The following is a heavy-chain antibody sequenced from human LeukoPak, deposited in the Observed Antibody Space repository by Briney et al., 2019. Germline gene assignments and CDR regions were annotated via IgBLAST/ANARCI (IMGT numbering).Heavy chain of an antibody. CDR1: GFPFNVQT. V-gene: IGHV3-7*03. D-gene: IGHD2-15*01. CDR2: MRQDGSEI. J-gene: IGHJ4*02. CDR3: AKDEAMVVAAT. Sequence: GGSLRLFCAASGFPFNVQTMSWVRQAPGKGLDWVASMRQDGSEIYYVDSVKGRFTVSRDNPKNSLYLQMNSLRAEDTAVYYCAKDEAMVVAATWGQGTLVTVSS.